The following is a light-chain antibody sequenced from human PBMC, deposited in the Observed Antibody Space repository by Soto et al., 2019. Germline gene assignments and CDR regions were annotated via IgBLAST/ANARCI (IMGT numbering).Light chain of an antibody. CDR3: QLRSNWPPLFT. CDR1: QSVSSY. Sequence: EIVLTQSPATLSLSPGERATLSCRASQSVSSYLAWYQQKPGQAPRLLIYDASNRATGIPARFSGSGSGTEFTLTIRRLEPEDFAVYYCQLRSNWPPLFTFGPGTKGDI. V-gene: IGKV3-11*01. CDR2: DAS. J-gene: IGKJ3*01.